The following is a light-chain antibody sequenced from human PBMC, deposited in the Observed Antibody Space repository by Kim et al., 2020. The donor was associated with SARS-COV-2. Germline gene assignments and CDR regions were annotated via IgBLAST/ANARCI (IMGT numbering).Light chain of an antibody. CDR3: QQRKNWPLT. Sequence: EIVLTQSPATLSLSPGERATLSCRASQSVSSYLAWYQQKPGQAPRLLIYDTSNRATGIPARFSGSGSVTDFTLTISSLEPEDFAVYYCQQRKNWPLTFGGGTNVDIK. CDR1: QSVSSY. J-gene: IGKJ4*01. V-gene: IGKV3-11*01. CDR2: DTS.